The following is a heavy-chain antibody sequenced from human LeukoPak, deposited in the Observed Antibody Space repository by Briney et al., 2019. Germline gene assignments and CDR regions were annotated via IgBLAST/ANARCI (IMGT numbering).Heavy chain of an antibody. J-gene: IGHJ6*02. D-gene: IGHD3-3*01. CDR3: AAIRFLEWLDPYYYYGMDV. V-gene: IGHV1-18*01. Sequence: ASVKVSCKASGYTFTSYGISWVRQAPGQGLEWMGWISAYNGNTNSARKLQGRVTMTTDTSTSTAYMELRSLRSDDTAVYYCAAIRFLEWLDPYYYYGMDVWGQGTTVTVSS. CDR1: GYTFTSYG. CDR2: ISAYNGNT.